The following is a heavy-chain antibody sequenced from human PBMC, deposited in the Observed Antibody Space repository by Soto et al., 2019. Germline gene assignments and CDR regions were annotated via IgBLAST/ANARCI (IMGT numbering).Heavy chain of an antibody. J-gene: IGHJ4*02. CDR3: ASGASSNWPDF. CDR2: INANSGGT. V-gene: IGHV1-2*02. D-gene: IGHD6-13*01. CDR1: GYTFTDYY. Sequence: ASVKVSCKASGYTFTDYYMQWVRQAPGQGLEWMGWINANSGGTNYPQKFQGRVTLTRDTPISTVYMELSSLRSDDTAVYYCASGASSNWPDFWGRGTLVTVYS.